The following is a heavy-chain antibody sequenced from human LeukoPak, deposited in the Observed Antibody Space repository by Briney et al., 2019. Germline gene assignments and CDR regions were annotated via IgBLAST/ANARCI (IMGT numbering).Heavy chain of an antibody. CDR2: INHSGST. CDR3: ATFHSGYDSTTDY. J-gene: IGHJ4*02. Sequence: SETLSLTCAVYGGSFSGYYWSWIRQPPGKGLEWIGEINHSGSTNYNPSLKSRVTISVDTSKNQFSLKLSSVTAADTAVYYRATFHSGYDSTTDYWGQGTLVTVSS. D-gene: IGHD5-12*01. CDR1: GGSFSGYY. V-gene: IGHV4-34*01.